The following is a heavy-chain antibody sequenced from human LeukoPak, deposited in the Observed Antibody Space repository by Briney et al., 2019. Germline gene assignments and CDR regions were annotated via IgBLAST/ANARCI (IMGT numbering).Heavy chain of an antibody. CDR1: GGTFSSYA. CDR3: AREVGSGSSPFDY. J-gene: IGHJ4*02. V-gene: IGHV1-69*13. CDR2: IIPIFGTA. Sequence: GASVKVSCKASGGTFSSYAISWVRQAPGQGLEWRGGIIPIFGTANYAQKFQGRVTITADESTSTAYMELSSLRSEDTAVYYCAREVGSGSSPFDYWGQGTLVTVSS. D-gene: IGHD1-26*01.